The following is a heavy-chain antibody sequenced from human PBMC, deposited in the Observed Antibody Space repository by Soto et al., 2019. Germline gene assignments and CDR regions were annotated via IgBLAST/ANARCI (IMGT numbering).Heavy chain of an antibody. J-gene: IGHJ4*02. V-gene: IGHV3-11*01. CDR3: ARDSPQMTTVTLTDY. D-gene: IGHD4-17*01. Sequence: PGGLLRLTFSASGFTFSDYYMSWIRQAPGKGLEWVSYISSSGSTVYYADSVKGRFTISRDNAKNSLYLQMNSLRAEDTAVYYCARDSPQMTTVTLTDYWGQGTLVTVSS. CDR2: ISSSGSTV. CDR1: GFTFSDYY.